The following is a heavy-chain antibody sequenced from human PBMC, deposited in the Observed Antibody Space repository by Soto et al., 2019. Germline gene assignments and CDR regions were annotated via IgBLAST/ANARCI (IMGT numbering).Heavy chain of an antibody. CDR1: SGSCSGYY. CDR3: ARAPIVSGLSQTRPDF. D-gene: IGHD6-25*01. J-gene: IGHJ4*02. CDR2: ISQSGNT. Sequence: SETLSLTCSIYSGSCSGYYWSWIRQPPGKGLEWIGEISQSGNTNYSPSLKSRVSISIDTSQKQFSLNLASVSAAATAVYYCARAPIVSGLSQTRPDFWGQGTLVTVSS. V-gene: IGHV4-34*01.